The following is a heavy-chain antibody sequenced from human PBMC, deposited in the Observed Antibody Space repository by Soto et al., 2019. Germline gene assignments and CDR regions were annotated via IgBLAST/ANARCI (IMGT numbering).Heavy chain of an antibody. CDR1: GFPFSTYA. V-gene: IGHV3-23*01. Sequence: EVQLLESGGGLVQPGGPLRLSCAASGFPFSTYAVTWFRQAPGKGLEWVSTISGSGGSTYYADSVKGRFTISRDNSKNTLYLQMNSLRAEDTAVYYCAKDQGSSWYEIDYWGQGTLVTVSS. CDR2: ISGSGGST. J-gene: IGHJ4*02. D-gene: IGHD6-13*01. CDR3: AKDQGSSWYEIDY.